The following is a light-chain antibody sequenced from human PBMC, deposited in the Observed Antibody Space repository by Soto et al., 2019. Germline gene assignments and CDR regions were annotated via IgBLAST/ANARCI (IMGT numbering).Light chain of an antibody. CDR3: QQLNSYPYT. CDR1: QSVSSN. CDR2: GAS. J-gene: IGKJ2*01. V-gene: IGKV3-15*01. Sequence: EIEMTQSPATLSLSPGERATLYCWASQSVSSNLAWYQQKPGQAPRLLIYGASTRVTGVPARFSGSGSGTEFILTISSLQPEDFATYYCQQLNSYPYTFGQGTKLEIK.